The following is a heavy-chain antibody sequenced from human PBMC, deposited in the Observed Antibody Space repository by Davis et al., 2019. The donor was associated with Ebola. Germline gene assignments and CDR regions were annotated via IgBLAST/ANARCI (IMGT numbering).Heavy chain of an antibody. D-gene: IGHD5/OR15-5a*01. Sequence: SETLSLTCTVSTGSIRPYYWSWVRQFPGKGLEWLGYFSYSGYTNYNPSLKSRVTISIDTSKKQFSLKVSSVTAADTAVYFCTRSVTSTAWFDSWGQGTPVTVSS. J-gene: IGHJ5*01. CDR2: FSYSGYT. CDR1: TGSIRPYY. CDR3: TRSVTSTAWFDS. V-gene: IGHV4-59*08.